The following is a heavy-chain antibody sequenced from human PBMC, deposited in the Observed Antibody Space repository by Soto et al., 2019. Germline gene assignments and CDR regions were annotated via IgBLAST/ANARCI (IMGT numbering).Heavy chain of an antibody. J-gene: IGHJ4*02. CDR3: ARGGNPLDY. CDR2: ISAYNGNT. CDR1: GYTLTNFG. V-gene: IGHV1-18*01. D-gene: IGHD3-16*01. Sequence: GASVKVSCKTSGYTLTNFGLSWVRQAPGQGLEWMGWISAYNGNTNYAQNFQGRVTMTTDTSTSTAYMELRSLRSDDTAVYYCARGGNPLDYWGQGTLVTLSS.